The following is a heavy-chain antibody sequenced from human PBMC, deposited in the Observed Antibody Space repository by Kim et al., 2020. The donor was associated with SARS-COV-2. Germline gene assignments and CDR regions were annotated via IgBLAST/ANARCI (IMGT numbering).Heavy chain of an antibody. CDR3: AKGWRELLSPTGY. Sequence: GGSLRLSCAASGFTFSSYAMSWVRQAPGKGLEWVSVISVSGGSTFYADSVKGRFTISRDNSKNTLYLQMNSLRAEDTAVYYCAKGWRELLSPTGYWGQGTLVTVSS. D-gene: IGHD1-26*01. CDR2: ISVSGGST. CDR1: GFTFSSYA. V-gene: IGHV3-23*01. J-gene: IGHJ4*02.